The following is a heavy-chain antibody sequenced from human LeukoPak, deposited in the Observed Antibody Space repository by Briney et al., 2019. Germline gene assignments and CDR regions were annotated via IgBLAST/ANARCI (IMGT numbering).Heavy chain of an antibody. CDR3: ARASVAGYCSGGSCYSVYYYYYYMDV. CDR2: ISAYNGNT. V-gene: IGHV1-18*01. D-gene: IGHD2-15*01. J-gene: IGHJ6*03. Sequence: VASVKVSCKASGYTFTSYGISWVRLAPGHGLEWMGWISAYNGNTNYAQKLQGRVTMTTDTSTSTAYMELRSLRSDDTAVYYCARASVAGYCSGGSCYSVYYYYYYMDVWGKGTTVTVSS. CDR1: GYTFTSYG.